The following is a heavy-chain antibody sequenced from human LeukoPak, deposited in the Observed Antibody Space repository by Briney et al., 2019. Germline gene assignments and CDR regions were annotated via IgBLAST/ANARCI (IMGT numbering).Heavy chain of an antibody. J-gene: IGHJ4*02. V-gene: IGHV4-39*01. CDR2: IYYSGST. Sequence: SETLSLTCTVSGVSISSSSYYWGWIRQPPGKGLEWIGSIYYSGSTYYNPSLKSRVTISVDTSKNQFSLKLSSVTAADTAVYYCARHVQLRGNYEPYYFDYWGQGTLVTVSS. D-gene: IGHD4-11*01. CDR3: ARHVQLRGNYEPYYFDY. CDR1: GVSISSSSYY.